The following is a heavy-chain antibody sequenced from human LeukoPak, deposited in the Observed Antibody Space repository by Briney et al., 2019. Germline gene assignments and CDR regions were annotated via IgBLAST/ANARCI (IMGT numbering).Heavy chain of an antibody. J-gene: IGHJ4*02. CDR1: GDSIDSYY. V-gene: IGHV4-59*12. CDR3: ARLPRYGGYDHFDY. CDR2: IYYRGTT. D-gene: IGHD5-12*01. Sequence: SETLSLTCAVSGDSIDSYYWSWIRQPPGKGLEWIGYIYYRGTTSYNPFLKSRVTISVDTSKNQFSLKLNSVTAADTAVYYCARLPRYGGYDHFDYWGQGILVIVSS.